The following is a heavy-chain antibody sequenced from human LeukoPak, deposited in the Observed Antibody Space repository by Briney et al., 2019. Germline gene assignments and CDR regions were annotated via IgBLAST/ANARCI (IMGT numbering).Heavy chain of an antibody. Sequence: ASVKVSCKASGYTFTGYYMHWVRQAPGQGLEWVGWINPNSGGTNYAQKFQGRVTMTRDTSISTAYMELSRLRSDDTAVYYCARGAYYYDSSGYVTFDYWGQGTLVTVSS. D-gene: IGHD3-22*01. J-gene: IGHJ4*02. CDR1: GYTFTGYY. V-gene: IGHV1-2*02. CDR3: ARGAYYYDSSGYVTFDY. CDR2: INPNSGGT.